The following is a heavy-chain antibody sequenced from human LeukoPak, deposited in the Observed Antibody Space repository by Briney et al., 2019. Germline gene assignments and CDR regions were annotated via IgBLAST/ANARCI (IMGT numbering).Heavy chain of an antibody. Sequence: GGSPRLSCAASGFTFSSYAMSWIRQAPGKGLEWVSAITASGADSYYADSVKGRSTISRDNSKNTLYLQMNSLRAEDTAVYYCGKSDYDDFQIHVWGRGTLVTVSS. D-gene: IGHD4-17*01. CDR3: GKSDYDDFQIHV. CDR2: ITASGADS. J-gene: IGHJ1*01. CDR1: GFTFSSYA. V-gene: IGHV3-23*01.